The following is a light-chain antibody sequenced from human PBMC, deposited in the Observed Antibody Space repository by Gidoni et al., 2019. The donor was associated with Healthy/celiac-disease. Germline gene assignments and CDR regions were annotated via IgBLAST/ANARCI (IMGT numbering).Light chain of an antibody. CDR3: QQYGSSPPYT. CDR2: GAS. J-gene: IGKJ2*01. V-gene: IGKV3-20*01. CDR1: QSVSSSY. Sequence: EIVFTQSPGTLSLSPGERATVSCRPSQSVSSSYLAWYQQKPGQAPRLLIYGASSRATGITDRFSGSGSGTDVTLTISRLEPEDFAVYYCQQYGSSPPYTFGQGTKLEIK.